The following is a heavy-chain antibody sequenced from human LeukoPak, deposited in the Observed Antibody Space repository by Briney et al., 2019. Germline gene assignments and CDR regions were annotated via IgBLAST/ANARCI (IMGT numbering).Heavy chain of an antibody. D-gene: IGHD3-10*01. CDR1: GFTFDDYA. V-gene: IGHV3-9*01. CDR2: ISWNSAGI. J-gene: IGHJ4*02. CDR3: AKDTMVRGVLDY. Sequence: GGSLRLSCAASGFTFDDYAMHWVRQAPGKGLEWVSGISWNSAGIGYADSVKGQFTISRDNSKNTLYLQMNSLRAEDTAVYYCAKDTMVRGVLDYWGQGTLVTVSS.